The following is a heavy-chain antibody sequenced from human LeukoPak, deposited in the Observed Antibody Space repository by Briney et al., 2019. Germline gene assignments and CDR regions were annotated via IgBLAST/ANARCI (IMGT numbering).Heavy chain of an antibody. V-gene: IGHV3-23*01. Sequence: GGSLRLSCAASGFTFSYFAMTWVRQAPGKGLEWVSTISYSGGSTYYADSVKGRFTISRDNSKNTLYLQMNNLRAEATAVYYCAKDWALRAAGSFDYWGQGTLVTVSS. J-gene: IGHJ4*02. D-gene: IGHD6-13*01. CDR3: AKDWALRAAGSFDY. CDR2: ISYSGGST. CDR1: GFTFSYFA.